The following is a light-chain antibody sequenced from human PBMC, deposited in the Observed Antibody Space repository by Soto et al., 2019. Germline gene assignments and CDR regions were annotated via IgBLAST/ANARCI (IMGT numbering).Light chain of an antibody. Sequence: DIDLTQSPSFLSASVGDIVTITCLASQGIITYLAWYQQKPGKTPTLLIYGASTLQTGVPSRFSGSAFGTEFTLTISSLQPEDFATYYCQQLAGFPITFGQGTRLQIK. J-gene: IGKJ5*01. CDR1: QGIITY. CDR3: QQLAGFPIT. V-gene: IGKV1-9*01. CDR2: GAS.